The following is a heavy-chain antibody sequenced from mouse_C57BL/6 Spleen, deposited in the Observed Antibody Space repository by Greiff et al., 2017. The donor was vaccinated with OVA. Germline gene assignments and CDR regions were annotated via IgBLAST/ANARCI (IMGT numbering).Heavy chain of an antibody. J-gene: IGHJ3*01. Sequence: VQLKQSGAELVRPGASVKLSCTASGFNIKDDYMHWVKQRPEQGLEWIGWIDPENGDTEYASKFQGKATITADTSSNTAYLQLSSLTSEDTAVYYCTTGLRYPWFAYWGQGTLVTVSA. V-gene: IGHV14-4*01. CDR1: GFNIKDDY. D-gene: IGHD1-1*01. CDR2: IDPENGDT. CDR3: TTGLRYPWFAY.